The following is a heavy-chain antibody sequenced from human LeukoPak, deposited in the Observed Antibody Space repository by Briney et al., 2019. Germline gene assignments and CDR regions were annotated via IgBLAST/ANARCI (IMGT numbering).Heavy chain of an antibody. V-gene: IGHV3-30*18. Sequence: PGGSLRLSCAASGFTFSSYGMHWVRQAPGKGLEWVAVISYDGSNKYYADSVKGRFTISRDNSKNTLYLQMNSLRAEDTAVYYCAKDGEWELLPPGWFDPWGQGTLVTVSS. D-gene: IGHD1-26*01. CDR1: GFTFSSYG. J-gene: IGHJ5*02. CDR2: ISYDGSNK. CDR3: AKDGEWELLPPGWFDP.